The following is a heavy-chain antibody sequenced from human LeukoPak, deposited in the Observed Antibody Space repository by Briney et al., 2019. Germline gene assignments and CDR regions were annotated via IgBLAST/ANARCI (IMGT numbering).Heavy chain of an antibody. Sequence: ASVKVSCTASGYTFTSYAMHWVRQAPGQRLEWMGWINAGNGNTKYSQKFQGRVTITRDTSASTAYMELSSLRSEDTAVYYCARRLPYSSGWYFDYWGQGTLVTVSS. CDR3: ARRLPYSSGWYFDY. V-gene: IGHV1-3*01. CDR1: GYTFTSYA. D-gene: IGHD6-19*01. CDR2: INAGNGNT. J-gene: IGHJ4*02.